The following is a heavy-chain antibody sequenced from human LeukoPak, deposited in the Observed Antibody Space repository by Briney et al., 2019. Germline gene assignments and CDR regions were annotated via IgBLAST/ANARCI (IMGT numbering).Heavy chain of an antibody. J-gene: IGHJ5*02. CDR1: GFTFTSSA. CDR2: IVVGSGNT. Sequence: SVKVSCKASGFTFTSSAVQWVRQARGQRLEWIGWIVVGSGNTNYAQKFQERVTITRDMSTSTAYMELSSLKASDTAMYYCARQEYCSGGSCYTWFDPWGQGTLVTVSS. V-gene: IGHV1-58*01. CDR3: ARQEYCSGGSCYTWFDP. D-gene: IGHD2-15*01.